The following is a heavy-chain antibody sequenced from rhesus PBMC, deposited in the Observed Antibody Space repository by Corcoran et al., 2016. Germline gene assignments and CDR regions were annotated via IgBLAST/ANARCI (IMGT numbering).Heavy chain of an antibody. J-gene: IGHJ4*01. CDR3: ARRTDSSGWYWYFDY. D-gene: IGHD6-31*01. Sequence: QVQLQESGPGLVKPSETLSLTCAVYGGSISDDHYWSWIRQPPGKGLEWIGYIYGSGGGTNYNPSLKNRVTISIDTSKNQFSLKLSSVTAADTAVYYCARRTDSSGWYWYFDYWGQGVLVTVSS. V-gene: IGHV4-106*01. CDR1: GGSISDDHY. CDR2: IYGSGGGT.